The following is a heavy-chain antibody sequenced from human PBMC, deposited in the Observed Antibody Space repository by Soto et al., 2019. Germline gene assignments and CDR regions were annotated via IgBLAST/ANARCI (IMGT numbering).Heavy chain of an antibody. V-gene: IGHV1-46*01. J-gene: IGHJ6*02. CDR1: GYTFTSYY. Sequence: ASVKVSCKASGYTFTSYYMHWVRQAPGQGLEWMGIINPSGGSTSYAQKFQGRVTMTRDTSTSTVYMELSSLRSEDTAVYYCARAVITNVYYYYGMDVWGHGTTVTVSS. CDR2: INPSGGST. CDR3: ARAVITNVYYYYGMDV. D-gene: IGHD3-22*01.